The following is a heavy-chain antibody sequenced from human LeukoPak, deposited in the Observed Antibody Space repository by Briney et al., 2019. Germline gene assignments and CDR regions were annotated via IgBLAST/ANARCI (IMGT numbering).Heavy chain of an antibody. Sequence: SETLSLTCTVSGSSISSSSYYWGWIRQPPGKGLEWMGSIYYSGSTYYNPSLKSRVTISVDTSKNQFSLKLSSVTAADTAVYYCARAYYDFWSGFPNHRALNWFDPWGQGTLVTVSS. D-gene: IGHD3-3*01. CDR1: GSSISSSSYY. V-gene: IGHV4-39*01. CDR2: IYYSGST. J-gene: IGHJ5*02. CDR3: ARAYYDFWSGFPNHRALNWFDP.